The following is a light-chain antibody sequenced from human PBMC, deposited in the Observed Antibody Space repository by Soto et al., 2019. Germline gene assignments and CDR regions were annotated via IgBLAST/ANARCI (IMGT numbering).Light chain of an antibody. CDR2: EDN. CDR1: SGSIATNY. Sequence: NFMLTQPHSVSESPGKTVTLSCTRTSGSIATNYVQWFQQRPGSSPTTVIYEDNQRPSGVPDRFSGSIDSSSNSASLTISGLKTEDEADYYCQSFDTNTKVFGGGTKLTVL. J-gene: IGLJ3*02. V-gene: IGLV6-57*01. CDR3: QSFDTNTKV.